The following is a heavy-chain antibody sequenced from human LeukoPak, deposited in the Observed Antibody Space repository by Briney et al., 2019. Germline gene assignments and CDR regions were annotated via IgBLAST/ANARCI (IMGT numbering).Heavy chain of an antibody. CDR1: GVSISSGGYY. CDR2: IYYSGST. J-gene: IGHJ4*02. CDR3: GRVVAGYFDY. D-gene: IGHD6-19*01. V-gene: IGHV4-31*03. Sequence: SQTLSLTCTVSGVSISSGGYYWSWIRQHPGQGLEWIGYIYYSGSTYYNPSLKSRVTISVDTSKNQFSLKRSSVTAADTAVYYCGRVVAGYFDYWGQGTLVTVSS.